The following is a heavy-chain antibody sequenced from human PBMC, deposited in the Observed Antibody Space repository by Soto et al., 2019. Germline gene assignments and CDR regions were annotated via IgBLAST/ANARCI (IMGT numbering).Heavy chain of an antibody. Sequence: ASVKVSCKASGYTFSTYAMHWVRQAPGQSLEWMGWLNGGTGQTRYSQKFQDRVIITRDTSASTGYKELSSLTSEDTAVYYCARGKGMEENYFYYGLDIWGQGTTVTVSS. CDR2: LNGGTGQT. J-gene: IGHJ6*02. CDR1: GYTFSTYA. V-gene: IGHV1-3*01. D-gene: IGHD1-1*01. CDR3: ARGKGMEENYFYYGLDI.